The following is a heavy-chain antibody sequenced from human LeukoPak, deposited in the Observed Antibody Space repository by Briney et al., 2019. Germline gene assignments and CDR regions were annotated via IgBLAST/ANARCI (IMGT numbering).Heavy chain of an antibody. V-gene: IGHV4-59*12. D-gene: IGHD3-22*01. CDR1: GGSISGYY. J-gene: IGHJ4*02. CDR3: ARSGDDSSGYPDF. CDR2: IHYTGST. Sequence: PSETLSLTCTVSGGSISGYYWSWIRQSPGKGLEWIGYIHYTGSTDYHPSLKSRVVISEDTSKNQFSLKLSSVTASDTAVYYCARSGDDSSGYPDFWGQGTLVTVSS.